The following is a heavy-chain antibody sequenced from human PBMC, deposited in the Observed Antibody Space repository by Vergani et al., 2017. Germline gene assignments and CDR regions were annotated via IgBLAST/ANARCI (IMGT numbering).Heavy chain of an antibody. J-gene: IGHJ4*02. D-gene: IGHD4-23*01. CDR2: IRYDGSNK. Sequence: QVQLVESGGGVVQPGGSLRLSCAASGFTFSSYGMHWVRQAPGKGLEWVAFIRYDGSNKYYADSVKGRFTSSRDNSKNTLYLQMNSLRAEDTAVYYCAKARWIEVDYWGQGTLVTVSS. CDR3: AKARWIEVDY. V-gene: IGHV3-30*02. CDR1: GFTFSSYG.